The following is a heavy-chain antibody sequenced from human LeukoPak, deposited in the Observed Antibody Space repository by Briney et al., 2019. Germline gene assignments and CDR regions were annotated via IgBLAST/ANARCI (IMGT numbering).Heavy chain of an antibody. J-gene: IGHJ5*02. CDR3: ARRAIPAAGSFDP. V-gene: IGHV4-39*02. CDR1: GYSIKNSNYY. CDR2: VYHSGST. Sequence: PSETLSLTCSVSGYSIKNSNYYWAWIRQPPGKGLEWIANVYHSGSTDYNPSLESRVTMSVDTSKNHFSLDLSSLTAADTAVYYCARRAIPAAGSFDPWGQGTLVTVSS. D-gene: IGHD6-13*01.